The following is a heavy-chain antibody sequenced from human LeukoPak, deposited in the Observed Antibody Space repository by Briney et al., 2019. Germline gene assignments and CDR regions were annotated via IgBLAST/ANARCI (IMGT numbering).Heavy chain of an antibody. CDR2: INTNTGNP. CDR3: AREGATLDEYYYYGVDV. V-gene: IGHV7-4-1*02. CDR1: GYTFTSYA. D-gene: IGHD1-26*01. Sequence: ASVKVSCKASGYTFTSYAMNWVRQAPGQGLEWMGWINTNTGNPTYAQGFTGRFVFSLDTSVSTAYLQISSLKAEDTAVYYCAREGATLDEYYYYGVDVWGQGTTVTVSS. J-gene: IGHJ6*02.